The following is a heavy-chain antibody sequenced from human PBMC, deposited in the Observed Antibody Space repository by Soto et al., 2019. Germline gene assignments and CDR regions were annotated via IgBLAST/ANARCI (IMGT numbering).Heavy chain of an antibody. CDR1: GFTFSSYG. J-gene: IGHJ3*02. D-gene: IGHD6-13*01. CDR2: IPNTENKK. Sequence: DLEESGGGVVQPGTSLRLSCVASGFTFSSYGMHCVRQAPGKGLEWVAVIPNTENKKYYADSVKGRFTISRDNSQNTLFLQMDSLMSEDTAMYYCARTAGGRVRGALDIWGQGTMVTV. CDR3: ARTAGGRVRGALDI. V-gene: IGHV3-30-3*01.